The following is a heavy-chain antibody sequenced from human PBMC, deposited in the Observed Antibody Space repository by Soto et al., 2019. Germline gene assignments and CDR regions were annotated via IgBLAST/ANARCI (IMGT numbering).Heavy chain of an antibody. CDR2: IYYSGST. D-gene: IGHD2-15*01. J-gene: IGHJ6*02. Sequence: SETLSLTCTVSGGSIRSYSWNWIRQPPGKGLEWIGDIYYSGSTNYSPSLKSRVTMSVDTSKNQFSLKLSSVTAADSAVYYCAKDITRGVVAAHYYYYGMDVWGQGTTVTVSS. V-gene: IGHV4-59*01. CDR3: AKDITRGVVAAHYYYYGMDV. CDR1: GGSIRSYS.